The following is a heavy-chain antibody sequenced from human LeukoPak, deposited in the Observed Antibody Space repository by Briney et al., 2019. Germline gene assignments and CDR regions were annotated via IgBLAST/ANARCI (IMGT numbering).Heavy chain of an antibody. Sequence: PGTSLRLSCAASGFTFTSYGMHWVRQAPGKGLEWVAVISYDGSNKYYADSVKGRFTISRDNSKNTLYLQMNSLRAEDTAVYYCARSNLGQLDYWGQGTLVTVSS. CDR3: ARSNLGQLDY. V-gene: IGHV3-30*03. CDR2: ISYDGSNK. CDR1: GFTFTSYG. D-gene: IGHD1-14*01. J-gene: IGHJ4*02.